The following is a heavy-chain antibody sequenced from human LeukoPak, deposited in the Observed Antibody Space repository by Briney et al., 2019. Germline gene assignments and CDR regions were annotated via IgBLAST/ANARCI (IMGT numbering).Heavy chain of an antibody. D-gene: IGHD4-17*01. V-gene: IGHV1-18*01. CDR3: ARYFPDDYGDYVDAFDI. CDR1: GYTFTIYG. J-gene: IGHJ3*02. Sequence: ASVKVSCRASGYTFTIYGISWVRQAPGQGLEWMGWISAYNGNTNYAQELQGRVTMTTDTSTSTAYMELRSLRSDDTAVYYCARYFPDDYGDYVDAFDIWGQGTMVTVSS. CDR2: ISAYNGNT.